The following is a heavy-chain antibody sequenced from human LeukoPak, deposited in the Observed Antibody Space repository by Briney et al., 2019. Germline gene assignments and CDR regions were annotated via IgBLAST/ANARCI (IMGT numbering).Heavy chain of an antibody. V-gene: IGHV3-30*18. CDR3: AKSTPGSSYYSLDV. Sequence: RGSLRLSCAASGFTISNFGMHWVRQAPGKGLEWVTVVSYDGNYKYSADSVKGRFTISRDTSQNTVFLQMNSLRAEDTAVYYCAKSTPGSSYYSLDVWGQGTTVTVSS. J-gene: IGHJ6*02. CDR2: VSYDGNYK. CDR1: GFTISNFG.